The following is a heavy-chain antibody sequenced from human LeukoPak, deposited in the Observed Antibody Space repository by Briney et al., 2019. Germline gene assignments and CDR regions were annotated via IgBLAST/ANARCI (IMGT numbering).Heavy chain of an antibody. CDR1: GGSISTDY. J-gene: IGHJ4*02. CDR3: ARMHCSGGTCYSETFDY. V-gene: IGHV4-59*08. CDR2: IHYSGST. D-gene: IGHD2-15*01. Sequence: SETLSLACTVSGGSISTDYWSWIRQPPGKGLEWIGYIHYSGSTNNNPSLKSRVTISVDTSKNQFSLKLSSVTAADTAVYYCARMHCSGGTCYSETFDYWGQGTLVTVSS.